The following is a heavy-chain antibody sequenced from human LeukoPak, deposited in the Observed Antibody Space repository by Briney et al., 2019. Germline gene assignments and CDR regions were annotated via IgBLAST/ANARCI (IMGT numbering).Heavy chain of an antibody. CDR2: INHSGST. J-gene: IGHJ4*02. CDR1: GGSFSGYY. CDR3: ARDLYYDSSGSL. V-gene: IGHV4-34*01. D-gene: IGHD3-22*01. Sequence: SETLSLTCSVYGGSFSGYYWSWIRQPPGKGLEWIGEINHSGSTNHNPSLKSRVTISVDTSKNQFSLTLSSVTAADTAVYYCARDLYYDSSGSLWGQGTLVTVSS.